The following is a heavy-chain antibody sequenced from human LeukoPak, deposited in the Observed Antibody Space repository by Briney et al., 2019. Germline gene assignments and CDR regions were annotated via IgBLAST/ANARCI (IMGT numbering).Heavy chain of an antibody. Sequence: GGSLRLSCAASGFTFSSYWMSWVRQAPGKGLEWLANIKRDGSEKYYVDSVKGRFTISRDNAKNSLYLQMNSLRAEDTAVYYCARDLYDSVGGFDDWGQGTLVTVSS. V-gene: IGHV3-7*01. CDR2: IKRDGSEK. CDR3: ARDLYDSVGGFDD. CDR1: GFTFSSYW. D-gene: IGHD3-3*01. J-gene: IGHJ4*02.